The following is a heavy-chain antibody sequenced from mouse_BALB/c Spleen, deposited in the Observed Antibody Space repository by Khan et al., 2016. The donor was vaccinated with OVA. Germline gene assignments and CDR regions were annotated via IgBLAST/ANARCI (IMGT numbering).Heavy chain of an antibody. J-gene: IGHJ2*01. D-gene: IGHD1-2*01. CDR3: ASVLHYYSFDFGC. CDR1: GYSIPSGYY. Sequence: EVQLQESGPGLVKPSQSLSLTCSVTGYSIPSGYYWNWIRQFPGNKLEWMGYIRYDGSNNYNPSLKNRISITRNTSKKQFFLKLNSVTTEDTATYDCASVLHYYSFDFGCWGQGTTLTVSA. V-gene: IGHV3-6*02. CDR2: IRYDGSN.